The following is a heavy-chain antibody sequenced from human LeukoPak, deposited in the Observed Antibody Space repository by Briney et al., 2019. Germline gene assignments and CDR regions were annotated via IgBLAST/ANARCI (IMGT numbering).Heavy chain of an antibody. V-gene: IGHV4-59*12. CDR1: GGSISSYY. CDR2: IYYSGST. J-gene: IGHJ4*02. Sequence: PSETLSLTCTVSGGSISSYYWSWIRQPPGKGLEWIGYIYYSGSTNYNPFLKSRVTMSVDTSKNQFSLKLSSVTAADTAVYYCARERHQSFDYWGQGTLVTVSS. CDR3: ARERHQSFDY.